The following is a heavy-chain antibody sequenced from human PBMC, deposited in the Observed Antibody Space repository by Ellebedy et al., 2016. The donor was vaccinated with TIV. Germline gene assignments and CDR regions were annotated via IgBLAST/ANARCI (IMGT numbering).Heavy chain of an antibody. CDR3: ARPGTTATTGFDF. D-gene: IGHD1-1*01. V-gene: IGHV5-51*01. CDR1: GYSFTKYW. J-gene: IGHJ4*02. Sequence: GESLKISCKGSGYSFTKYWIGWVRQKPGKGLEWMGIIYPGDSDTRYSPSFQGQVAISADKSTSTAYLQWSSLKASDTAMYYCARPGTTATTGFDFWGLGTLVTVSS. CDR2: IYPGDSDT.